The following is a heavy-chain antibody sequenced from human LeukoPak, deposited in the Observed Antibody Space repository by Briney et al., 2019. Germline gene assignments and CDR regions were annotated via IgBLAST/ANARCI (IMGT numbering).Heavy chain of an antibody. CDR3: ARTPIVVVTDYWYFDL. Sequence: SETLSLTCTVSGGSISSGSYYWSWIRQPPGKGLEWIGYIYYSGSTYYNPSLKSRVTISVDTSKNQFSLKLSSVTAADTAVYYCARTPIVVVTDYWYFDLWGRGTLVTVSS. J-gene: IGHJ2*01. V-gene: IGHV4-30-4*08. D-gene: IGHD2-21*02. CDR2: IYYSGST. CDR1: GGSISSGSYY.